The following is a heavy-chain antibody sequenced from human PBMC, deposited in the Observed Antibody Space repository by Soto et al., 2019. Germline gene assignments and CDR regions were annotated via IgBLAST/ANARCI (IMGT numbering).Heavy chain of an antibody. Sequence: QVQLEQSGAEVKKPGASVKVSCKSSGLTFRNYGITWLRQVPGQGLEWMGWISAYNGNTVHAQEYEGRLTMTTDTSTSTAYMELRTLRPDDTAVYYCARPQNDILTDSYTVYFDSWGQGTLVTISS. CDR2: ISAYNGNT. CDR1: GLTFRNYG. CDR3: ARPQNDILTDSYTVYFDS. V-gene: IGHV1-18*01. D-gene: IGHD3-9*01. J-gene: IGHJ4*02.